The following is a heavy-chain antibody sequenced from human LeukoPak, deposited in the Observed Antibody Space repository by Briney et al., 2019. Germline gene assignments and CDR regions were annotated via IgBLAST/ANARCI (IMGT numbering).Heavy chain of an antibody. Sequence: GESLKISCKGSGYSFTSYWIGWVRQMPGKGLEWMGIIYPGDSDTRYGPSFQGQVTISADKSISTAYLQWSSLKASDTAMYYCARRIDTMVRGVIIVAAFDIWGQGTMVTVSS. CDR2: IYPGDSDT. D-gene: IGHD3-10*01. J-gene: IGHJ3*02. V-gene: IGHV5-51*01. CDR1: GYSFTSYW. CDR3: ARRIDTMVRGVIIVAAFDI.